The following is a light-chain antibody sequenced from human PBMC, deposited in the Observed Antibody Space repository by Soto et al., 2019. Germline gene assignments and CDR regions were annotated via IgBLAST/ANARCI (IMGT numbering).Light chain of an antibody. CDR3: CSYTSSSTLYV. V-gene: IGLV2-14*01. Sequence: QSVLTQPASVSGSPGQSITISCTGNSSDVGGYKYVSWYQQHPGKAPKLMIYDVSNRPSGVSNRFSGSKSGNTASLTISGLQAEDEADYYCCSYTSSSTLYVFGTGTKLTVL. CDR1: SSDVGGYKY. J-gene: IGLJ1*01. CDR2: DVS.